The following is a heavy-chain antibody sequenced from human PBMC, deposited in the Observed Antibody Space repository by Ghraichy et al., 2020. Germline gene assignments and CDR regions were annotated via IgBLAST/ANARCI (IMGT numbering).Heavy chain of an antibody. V-gene: IGHV3-11*01. CDR1: GFTFSDYY. J-gene: IGHJ6*02. CDR3: ARVGGGGSPYYYYGMDV. D-gene: IGHD1-26*01. Sequence: GESLNISCAASGFTFSDYYMSWIRQAPGKGLEWVSYISSSGSTIYYADSVKGRFTISRDNAKNSLYLQMNSLRAEDTAVYYCARVGGGGSPYYYYGMDVWGQGTTVTVSS. CDR2: ISSSGSTI.